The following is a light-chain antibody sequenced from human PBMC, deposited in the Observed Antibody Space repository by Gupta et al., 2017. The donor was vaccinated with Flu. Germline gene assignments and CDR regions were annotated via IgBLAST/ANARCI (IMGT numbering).Light chain of an antibody. CDR2: ATS. CDR1: QSVNSIY. CDR3: QQYVSSPPWT. V-gene: IGKV3-20*01. J-gene: IGKJ1*01. Sequence: RVTLSCRASQSVNSIYLAWYQQRPGQAPRLLIYATSTRATGVPDRFSGSGSGTDFTLTISRLEPEDFAVYYCQQYVSSPPWTFGQGTKVEI.